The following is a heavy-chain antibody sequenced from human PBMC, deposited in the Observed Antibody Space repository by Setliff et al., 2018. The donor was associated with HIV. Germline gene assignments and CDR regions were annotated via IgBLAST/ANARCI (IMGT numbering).Heavy chain of an antibody. V-gene: IGHV5-51*01. D-gene: IGHD2-2*01. Sequence: GESLKISCQGSGYNFVDYSIAWVRQVPGKGLEWMGIIYPVDSETRYSPSFQGHVTISADKSINTAYLQWTTLKASDSAMYYCARPRGKDYAGSGFDNWGQGTLVTV. J-gene: IGHJ4*02. CDR1: GYNFVDYS. CDR3: ARPRGKDYAGSGFDN. CDR2: IYPVDSET.